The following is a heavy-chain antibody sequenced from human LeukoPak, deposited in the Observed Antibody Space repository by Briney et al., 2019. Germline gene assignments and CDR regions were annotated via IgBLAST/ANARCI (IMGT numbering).Heavy chain of an antibody. J-gene: IGHJ4*02. D-gene: IGHD1-26*01. CDR2: IKKDGSEK. V-gene: IGHV3-7*01. Sequence: GGSLRLSCAAPGFTFSNYWMSWVRQAPGKGLEWVANIKKDGSEKYYVDSVKGRFTISRDNAKNSLYLQMNSLRVDDTAVYYCARTKWSWGQGILVTVSS. CDR1: GFTFSNYW. CDR3: ARTKWS.